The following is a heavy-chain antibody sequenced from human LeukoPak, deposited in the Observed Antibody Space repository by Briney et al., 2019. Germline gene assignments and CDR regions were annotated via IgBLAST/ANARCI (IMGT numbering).Heavy chain of an antibody. D-gene: IGHD1-7*01. J-gene: IGHJ4*02. Sequence: GGSLRLSCAASGFIFSSYWMSWVRQAPGKGLEWVANIKQDGSEKYYVDSVKGRFTISRDNARNSLYLQMNSLTPEDTALYHCARQRAGTYKEHWGQGILVTVSS. CDR3: ARQRAGTYKEH. CDR1: GFIFSSYW. CDR2: IKQDGSEK. V-gene: IGHV3-7*03.